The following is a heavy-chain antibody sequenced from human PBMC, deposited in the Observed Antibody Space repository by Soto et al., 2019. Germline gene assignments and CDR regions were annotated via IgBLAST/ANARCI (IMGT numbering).Heavy chain of an antibody. CDR2: IDPSDSYT. V-gene: IGHV5-10-1*01. J-gene: IGHJ6*02. Sequence: PGESLKISCKGSGYSFTSYWISWVRQMPGKGLEWMGRIDPSDSYTNYSPSFQGHVTISADKSISTAYLQWSSLKASDTAMYYCARDSGSYFDYYYGMDVWGQGTTVTVSS. CDR3: ARDSGSYFDYYYGMDV. D-gene: IGHD1-26*01. CDR1: GYSFTSYW.